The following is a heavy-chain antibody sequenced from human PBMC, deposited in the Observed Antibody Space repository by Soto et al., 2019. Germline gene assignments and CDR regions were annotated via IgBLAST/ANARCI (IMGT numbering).Heavy chain of an antibody. CDR1: GFTFTSSA. CDR3: AASGDKHYYYYGMDV. J-gene: IGHJ6*02. D-gene: IGHD6-25*01. Sequence: SVKVSCKASGFTFTSSAMQWVRQARGQRLEWIGWIVVGSGNTNYAQKFQERVTITRDMSTSTAYMELSSLRSEDTAVYYCAASGDKHYYYYGMDVWGQGTTVTVSS. CDR2: IVVGSGNT. V-gene: IGHV1-58*02.